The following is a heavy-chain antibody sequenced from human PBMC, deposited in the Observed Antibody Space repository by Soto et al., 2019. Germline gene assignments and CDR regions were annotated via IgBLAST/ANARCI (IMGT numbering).Heavy chain of an antibody. CDR3: AKGPTVFGAVVSFDYYYGMYV. V-gene: IGHV3-23*01. J-gene: IGHJ6*02. CDR1: GFTFSSSA. Sequence: GGSLRLSCTASGFTFSSSAMSWVRQAPGRGLEWVSGISGSGAGTYYADSVKGRFTISRDNSKNTLYLQMSGLRAEDAAVYYCAKGPTVFGAVVSFDYYYGMYVWGQGTPVTVSS. CDR2: ISGSGAGT. D-gene: IGHD3-3*01.